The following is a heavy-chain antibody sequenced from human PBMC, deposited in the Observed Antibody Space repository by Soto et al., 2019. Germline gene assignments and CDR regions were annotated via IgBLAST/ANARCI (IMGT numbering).Heavy chain of an antibody. CDR3: AKGDYGGNSTPYYYGMDV. J-gene: IGHJ6*02. Sequence: GGSLRLSCAASGFTFDYYAMHWVRQSPGKGLEWVSLISWDGGSTYYADSVKGRFTISRDNSKNSLYLQMNSLRAEDTALYYCAKGDYGGNSTPYYYGMDVWGQGTTVTVSS. V-gene: IGHV3-43D*04. CDR2: ISWDGGST. CDR1: GFTFDYYA. D-gene: IGHD4-17*01.